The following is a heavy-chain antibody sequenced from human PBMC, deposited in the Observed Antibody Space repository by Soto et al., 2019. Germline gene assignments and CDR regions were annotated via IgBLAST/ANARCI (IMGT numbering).Heavy chain of an antibody. V-gene: IGHV4-4*07. CDR3: ARDQGVAAAGITWFDP. CDR1: GASMNSYH. Sequence: SETLSLTCTVSGASMNSYHWSWIRQPAGKGLEWIGHIHSSGSTNYNPSLKSRVTMSVDTSKNQFSLRLMSLTAADTAVYYCARDQGVAAAGITWFDPWGQGSLVIVSS. D-gene: IGHD6-13*01. CDR2: IHSSGST. J-gene: IGHJ5*02.